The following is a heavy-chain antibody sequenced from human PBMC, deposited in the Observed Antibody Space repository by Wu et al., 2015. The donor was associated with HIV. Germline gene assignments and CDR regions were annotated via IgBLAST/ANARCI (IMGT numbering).Heavy chain of an antibody. CDR1: GGSFSNYV. D-gene: IGHD6-13*01. Sequence: QIQVVQSGAEVKKPGSSVNVSCKASGGSFSNYVISWVRQVPGQGLEWMGGIIPIFATPNYAQKFQDRVTITADEFTNTAYMELSGLRSEDTAVYYCARVGAAAANGMDVWGQGTTVTVSS. CDR3: ARVGAAAANGMDV. V-gene: IGHV1-69*01. CDR2: IIPIFATP. J-gene: IGHJ6*02.